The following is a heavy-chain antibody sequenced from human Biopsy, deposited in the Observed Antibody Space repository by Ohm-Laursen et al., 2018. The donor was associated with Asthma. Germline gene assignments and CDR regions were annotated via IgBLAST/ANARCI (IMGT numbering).Heavy chain of an antibody. D-gene: IGHD2-2*01. CDR2: THHSGYT. V-gene: IGHV4-34*01. J-gene: IGHJ4*02. CDR1: GGSFSSNY. CDR3: ARHDHRWDTYADF. Sequence: SDTLSLTCPVYGGSFSSNYWSWIRQTPGKGLEWLGDTHHSGYTNYNPSLRSRLTLSVDTSKNQFSLRLSSVTAADTAVYYCARHDHRWDTYADFWGQGTLVTVSS.